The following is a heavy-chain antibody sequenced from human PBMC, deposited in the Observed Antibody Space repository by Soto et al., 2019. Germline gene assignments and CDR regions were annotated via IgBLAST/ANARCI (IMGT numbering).Heavy chain of an antibody. J-gene: IGHJ4*02. CDR1: GGTFSSYA. D-gene: IGHD3-3*01. Sequence: ASVKVSCKASGGTFSSYAISWVRQAPGQGLEWMGGIIPIFGTANYAQKFQGRVTITADESTSTAYMELSSLRSEDTAVYYCAIFGVVTTPPCWGQGTLVTVSS. CDR3: AIFGVVTTPPC. V-gene: IGHV1-69*13. CDR2: IIPIFGTA.